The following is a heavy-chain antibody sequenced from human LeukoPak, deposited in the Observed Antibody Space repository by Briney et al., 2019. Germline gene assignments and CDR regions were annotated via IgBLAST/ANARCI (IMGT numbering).Heavy chain of an antibody. V-gene: IGHV1-69*01. CDR3: ARGAYCSSTSCHGVGGWFDP. Sequence: ASVKVSCKASGGTFSSYAISWVRQAPGQGLEWMGGIIPIFGTANYAQKFQGRVTITADESTSTAYMELSSLRSEDTAVYYCARGAYCSSTSCHGVGGWFDPWGQGTLVTVSS. CDR1: GGTFSSYA. CDR2: IIPIFGTA. J-gene: IGHJ5*02. D-gene: IGHD2-2*01.